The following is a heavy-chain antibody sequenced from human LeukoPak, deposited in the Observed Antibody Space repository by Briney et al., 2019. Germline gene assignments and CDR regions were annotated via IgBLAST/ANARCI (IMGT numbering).Heavy chain of an antibody. CDR3: ARPNAGITVAGILDY. V-gene: IGHV3-30-3*01. Sequence: GRSLRLSCAASEFTFSNYALHWVRQAPGKGLQWVAVISYDGSNKYYADSVKGRFTISRDNSKNTLYLQMNSLRAEDTAVYYCARPNAGITVAGILDYWGQGTLVTVSS. CDR2: ISYDGSNK. CDR1: EFTFSNYA. J-gene: IGHJ4*02. D-gene: IGHD6-19*01.